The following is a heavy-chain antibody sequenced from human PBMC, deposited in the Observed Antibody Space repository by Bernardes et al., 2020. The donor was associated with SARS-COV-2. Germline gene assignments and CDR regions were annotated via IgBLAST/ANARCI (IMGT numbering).Heavy chain of an antibody. Sequence: SETLSLTCAVYGGSFSGYYWSWIRQPPGKGLEWIGEINHSGSTNYNPSLKSRVTISVDTSKNQFSLKLSSVTAADTAVYYCARDGSSTREPTGYFELWGRGTLVTVSS. D-gene: IGHD2-2*01. CDR2: INHSGST. V-gene: IGHV4-34*01. CDR3: ARDGSSTREPTGYFEL. CDR1: GGSFSGYY. J-gene: IGHJ2*01.